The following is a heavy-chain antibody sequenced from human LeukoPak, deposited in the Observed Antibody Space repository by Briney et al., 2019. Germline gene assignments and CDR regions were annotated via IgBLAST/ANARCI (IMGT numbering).Heavy chain of an antibody. CDR3: ARGVTGDSAY. J-gene: IGHJ4*02. CDR1: GFTFSSYS. Sequence: PGGSLRLSCAASGFTFSSYSMNWVRQAPGRGLEEVSSISSSSSYIYYADSVKGRFTISRDNAKNSLYLQMNSLRAEDTAVYYCARGVTGDSAYWGQGTLVTVSS. CDR2: ISSSSSYI. D-gene: IGHD7-27*01. V-gene: IGHV3-21*01.